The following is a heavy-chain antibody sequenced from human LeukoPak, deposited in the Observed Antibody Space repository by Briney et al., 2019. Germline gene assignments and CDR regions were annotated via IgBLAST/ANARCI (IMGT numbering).Heavy chain of an antibody. D-gene: IGHD6-13*01. Sequence: PETLSLTCTVSGGSISSYYWSWIRQPPGKGLEWIGYIYYSGSTNYNPSLKSRVTISVDTSKNQFSLKLNSVTAADTAVYYCARDGSSSGAFKYWGQGTLVTVSS. CDR3: ARDGSSSGAFKY. V-gene: IGHV4-59*01. J-gene: IGHJ4*02. CDR1: GGSISSYY. CDR2: IYYSGST.